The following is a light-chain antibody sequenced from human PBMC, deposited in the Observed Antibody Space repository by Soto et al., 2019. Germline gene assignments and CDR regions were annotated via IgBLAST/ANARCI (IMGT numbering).Light chain of an antibody. CDR1: QDISNY. CDR2: GAS. J-gene: IGKJ2*01. CDR3: QHTYRTPYT. V-gene: IGKV1-39*01. Sequence: DIQMTQSPSSLSASVGDRVTITCQASQDISNYLNWYQQKPGKAPKLLISGASSLQSGVPSRFSGSGYGTDFSLTIRSLQPEDFATYYCQHTYRTPYTFGQGTKVDIK.